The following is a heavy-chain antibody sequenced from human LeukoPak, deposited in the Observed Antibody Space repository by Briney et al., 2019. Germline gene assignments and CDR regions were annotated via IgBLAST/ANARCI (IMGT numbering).Heavy chain of an antibody. Sequence: SETLSLTCTISGGSVSRGGYYWNWIRQHPGKGLEWIGFTSYSEGTYYNPSLMSRITISVDISQNQFSLKMRDVTAADTAVYFCATADWESFYFDSWGQGALVAVSS. D-gene: IGHD1-26*01. CDR1: GGSVSRGGYY. CDR2: TSYSEGT. CDR3: ATADWESFYFDS. V-gene: IGHV4-31*03. J-gene: IGHJ4*02.